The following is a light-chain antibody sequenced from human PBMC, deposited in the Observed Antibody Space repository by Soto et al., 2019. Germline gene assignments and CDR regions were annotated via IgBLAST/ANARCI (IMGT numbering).Light chain of an antibody. V-gene: IGKV3-20*01. CDR2: GAS. J-gene: IGKJ1*01. Sequence: EIVLTQSPGTLSLSPWERSTLSCRSSQSITNNYLAWYQQRPGQAPRLLIYGASIRATGIPDRFSGSGSGTDFTLTISRLEPEDFAVYFCQQHGSSPWTFGQGTKVDIK. CDR1: QSITNNY. CDR3: QQHGSSPWT.